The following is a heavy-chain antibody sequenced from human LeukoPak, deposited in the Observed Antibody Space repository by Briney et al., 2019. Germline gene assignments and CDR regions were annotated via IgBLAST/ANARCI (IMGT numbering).Heavy chain of an antibody. D-gene: IGHD6-19*01. CDR1: GFTFSSYA. J-gene: IGHJ4*02. CDR2: ISGRGGST. CDR3: AKSTVWLVPYE. V-gene: IGHV3-23*01. Sequence: PGGSLRLPCAASGFTFSSYAMSWVRQAPGKGLEWVSAISGRGGSTYYADSVKGRFTISRDNSKNTVYLQMNSLRAEDTAVYYCAKSTVWLVPYEWGQGTLVTVSS.